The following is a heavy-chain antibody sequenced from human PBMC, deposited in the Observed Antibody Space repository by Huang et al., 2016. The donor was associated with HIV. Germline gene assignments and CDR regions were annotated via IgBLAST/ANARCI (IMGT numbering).Heavy chain of an antibody. V-gene: IGHV4-34*01. CDR1: GGSFSGYY. D-gene: IGHD3-9*01. J-gene: IGHJ6*02. CDR2: IHHRGST. CDR3: ARGAARYFDRGGTRYFGMDV. Sequence: QVQLQQWGAGLLRPSETLSLACAVYGGSFSGYYWSWIRQPPGKGLEWIGEIHHRGSTTYNPPLESRVSISVDTSKNQFSLKLTSVAAADTAVYYCARGAARYFDRGGTRYFGMDVWGQGTTVTVSS.